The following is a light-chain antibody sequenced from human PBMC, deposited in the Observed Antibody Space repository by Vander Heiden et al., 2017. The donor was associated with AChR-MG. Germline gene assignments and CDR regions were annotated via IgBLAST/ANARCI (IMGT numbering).Light chain of an antibody. CDR2: GNS. CDR3: QSYDNSLSGYV. J-gene: IGLJ1*01. Sequence: QSVLTQSPSVSGAPGQRVTISCTGSSSNIGAGYDVHWYQQLPGTAPKLLIYGNSNRPSGVPDRFSGSKSGTSASLAITGLQAEDEADYYCQSYDNSLSGYVFGTGTKVTGL. CDR1: SSNIGAGYD. V-gene: IGLV1-40*01.